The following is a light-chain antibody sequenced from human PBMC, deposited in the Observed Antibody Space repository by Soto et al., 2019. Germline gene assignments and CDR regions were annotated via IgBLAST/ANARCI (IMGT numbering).Light chain of an antibody. CDR1: QGISSY. CDR3: QQLNSYLFT. V-gene: IGKV1-9*01. Sequence: DIQLTQSPSFLSASVGDRVTITCRASQGISSYLAWYQQKPGTAPKLLIHAASTLQSGVPSRFSGSGSGTEFTLTISSLQPEDFATYYCQQLNSYLFTFGPGTKVDIK. J-gene: IGKJ3*01. CDR2: AAS.